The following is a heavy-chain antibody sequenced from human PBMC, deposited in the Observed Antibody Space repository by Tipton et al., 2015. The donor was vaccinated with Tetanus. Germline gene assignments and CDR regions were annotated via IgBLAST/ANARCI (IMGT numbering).Heavy chain of an antibody. CDR3: AKATRGAYYGDHFDY. V-gene: IGHV3-23*01. D-gene: IGHD4-17*01. Sequence: SLRLSCAASGFTFSSYAMSWVRQAPGKGLEWVSAISGSGGSTYYADSAKGRFTISRDNSKNTLYLQMNSLRAEDTAVYYCAKATRGAYYGDHFDYWGQGTLVTVSS. CDR2: ISGSGGST. CDR1: GFTFSSYA. J-gene: IGHJ4*02.